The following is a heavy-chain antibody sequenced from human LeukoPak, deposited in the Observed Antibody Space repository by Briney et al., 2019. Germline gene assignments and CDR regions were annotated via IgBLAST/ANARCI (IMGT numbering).Heavy chain of an antibody. Sequence: ASVKVSCKASGYTFASYGISWVRQAPGQGLEWMGWISAYNGNTNYAQKLQGRVTMTTDTSTSTAYMELRSLRSDDTAVYYCARGRGIRSSSGYPFDYWGQGTLVTVSS. CDR2: ISAYNGNT. V-gene: IGHV1-18*01. J-gene: IGHJ4*02. CDR3: ARGRGIRSSSGYPFDY. CDR1: GYTFASYG. D-gene: IGHD3-22*01.